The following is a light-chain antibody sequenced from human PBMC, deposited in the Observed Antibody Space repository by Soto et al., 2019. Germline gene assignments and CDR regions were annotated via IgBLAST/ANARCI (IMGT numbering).Light chain of an antibody. V-gene: IGLV2-8*01. Sequence: QSALTQSPSASGSPGQSVTISCTGTSSDIGGYNSVSWYQQHPGKAPKVMIYDVNKRPSGVPDRFSGSKSGNTASLTVSALQAEDEADYYCSSYTDRKNLVFGTGTKVTVL. CDR3: SSYTDRKNLV. CDR1: SSDIGGYNS. CDR2: DVN. J-gene: IGLJ1*01.